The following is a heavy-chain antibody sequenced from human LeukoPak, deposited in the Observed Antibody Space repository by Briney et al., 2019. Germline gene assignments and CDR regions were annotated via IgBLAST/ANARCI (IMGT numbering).Heavy chain of an antibody. V-gene: IGHV3-53*01. J-gene: IGHJ4*02. Sequence: GGSLRLSCAASGFTVSTIHVSWVRQAPGKGLEWVSIIYTGGSAQYAESVKGRFTISRDNADNSLYLQLNSLRAEDTAVYYCAREGRGYYGDFDYWGQGTLVTVSS. CDR2: IYTGGSA. D-gene: IGHD3-22*01. CDR3: AREGRGYYGDFDY. CDR1: GFTVSTIH.